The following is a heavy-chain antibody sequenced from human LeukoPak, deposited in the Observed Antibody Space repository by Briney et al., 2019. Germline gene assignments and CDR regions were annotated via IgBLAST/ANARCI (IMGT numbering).Heavy chain of an antibody. J-gene: IGHJ4*02. Sequence: PGGSLRLSCAVSGFTVSGNYMSWVRQAPGKGLEWVSLIYSGGTTYYAASVKGRFTISRDNSKNTLYLQMNSLRAEDTAVYYCARGGSFGYSSTRHFWGGNYYFDYWGQGSLVTVSS. V-gene: IGHV3-53*01. CDR1: GFTVSGNY. D-gene: IGHD2-2*01. CDR2: IYSGGTT. CDR3: ARGGSFGYSSTRHFWGGNYYFDY.